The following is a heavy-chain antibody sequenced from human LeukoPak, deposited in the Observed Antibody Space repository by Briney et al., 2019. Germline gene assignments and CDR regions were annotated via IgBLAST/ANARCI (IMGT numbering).Heavy chain of an antibody. CDR1: GFTFSSYA. J-gene: IGHJ4*02. D-gene: IGHD3-9*01. CDR2: ISGSGGST. V-gene: IGHV3-23*01. CDR3: ATDQRYAFDY. Sequence: PGGSLRLSCAASGFTFSSYAMSWVRQAPGKGLEWVSVISGSGGSTSYADSVKGRVTISRDDGKNTLYLRMNSLRDDDTAVYYCATDQRYAFDYWGQGILVTVSS.